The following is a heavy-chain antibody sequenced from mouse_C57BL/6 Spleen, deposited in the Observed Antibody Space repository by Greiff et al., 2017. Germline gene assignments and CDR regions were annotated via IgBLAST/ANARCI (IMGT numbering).Heavy chain of an antibody. D-gene: IGHD1-1*01. J-gene: IGHJ2*01. CDR2: INPGSGNT. V-gene: IGHV1-84*01. Sequence: QVQLQQSGPELVKPGASVKISCKASGYTFTDYYINWVKQRPGQGLEWIGWINPGSGNTKYNEKFKGKATLTVDTSSSTAYMQLSSLTSEDSAVYFCASYYGSSPHFDYWGQGTTLTVSS. CDR3: ASYYGSSPHFDY. CDR1: GYTFTDYY.